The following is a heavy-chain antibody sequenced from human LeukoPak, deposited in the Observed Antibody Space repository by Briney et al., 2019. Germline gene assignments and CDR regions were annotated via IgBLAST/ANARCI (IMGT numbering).Heavy chain of an antibody. Sequence: GGSPRLSCAASGFTFSSHAMSWVRQAPGKGLEWVSAISGSGGSTYYADSVKGRFTISRDNAKNSLYLQMNSLRAGDTAVYYCARGYVYSYDYWGQGIMVTVSS. J-gene: IGHJ4*02. CDR2: ISGSGGST. D-gene: IGHD3-16*01. CDR3: ARGYVYSYDY. V-gene: IGHV3-23*01. CDR1: GFTFSSHA.